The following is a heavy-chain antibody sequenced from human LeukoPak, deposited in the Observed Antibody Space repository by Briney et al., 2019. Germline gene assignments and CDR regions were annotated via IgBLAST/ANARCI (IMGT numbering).Heavy chain of an antibody. V-gene: IGHV3-9*01. Sequence: GGSLRLSCAASGLTFDDYAMHWVRQAPGKGLEWVSGISWNSGSIGYADSVKGRFTIPRDNAKNSLYLQMNSLRAEDTALYYCASIDYWGQGTLVTVSS. CDR2: ISWNSGSI. J-gene: IGHJ4*02. CDR3: ASIDY. CDR1: GLTFDDYA.